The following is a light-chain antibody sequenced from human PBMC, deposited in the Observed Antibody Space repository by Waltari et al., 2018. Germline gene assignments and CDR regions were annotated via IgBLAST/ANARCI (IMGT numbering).Light chain of an antibody. CDR3: QQYYTYSST. CDR1: QSISDW. CDR2: KAS. V-gene: IGKV1-5*03. J-gene: IGKJ1*01. Sequence: DIQMTQSPYTLSASVGDRVAITCRTSQSISDWLAWYQQKPGKAPKLLIYKASTLQSGVPSRFSGSGSGTEFTLTISSLQPDDLATYYCQQYYTYSSTFGQGTKVEIK.